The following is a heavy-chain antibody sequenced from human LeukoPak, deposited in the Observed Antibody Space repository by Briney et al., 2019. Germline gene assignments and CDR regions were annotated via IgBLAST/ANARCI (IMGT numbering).Heavy chain of an antibody. CDR3: ARGRSCSADICSGGDAFDI. CDR1: CVPINNYY. J-gene: IGHJ3*02. Sequence: SETLSLTCTGSCVPINNYYWNWIRQPAGKGLEWIGSIYTRGSTNYNPSLKSEVIMSVATCKNHSPLKLRSVTAADTAVYYCARGRSCSADICSGGDAFDIWGQGTMVSVSS. D-gene: IGHD2-15*01. CDR2: IYTRGST. V-gene: IGHV4-4*07.